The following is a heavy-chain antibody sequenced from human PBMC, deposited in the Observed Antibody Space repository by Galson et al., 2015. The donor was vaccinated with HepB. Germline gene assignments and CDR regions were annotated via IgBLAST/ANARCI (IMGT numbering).Heavy chain of an antibody. V-gene: IGHV1-69*02. CDR2: IIPILGIA. CDR1: GGTFSSYT. CDR3: ARGPVIAAAGKVYYFDY. Sequence: SVKVSCKASGGTFSSYTISWVRQAPGQGLEWMGRIIPILGIANYAQKFQGRVTITADKSTSTAYMELSSLRSEDTAVYYCARGPVIAAAGKVYYFDYWGQGTLVTVSS. D-gene: IGHD6-13*01. J-gene: IGHJ4*02.